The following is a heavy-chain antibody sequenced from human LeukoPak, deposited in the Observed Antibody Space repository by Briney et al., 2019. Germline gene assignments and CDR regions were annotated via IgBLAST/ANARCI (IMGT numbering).Heavy chain of an antibody. Sequence: GASVKVSCKASGYTFTGYYMHWVRQAPGQGLEWMGWINPNSGDTNYAQKFRGRVTMTRDTSISTAYMELSSLRSDDTAVYYCARRSTSSWSWFDPWGQGTLVTVSS. CDR1: GYTFTGYY. CDR2: INPNSGDT. V-gene: IGHV1-2*02. J-gene: IGHJ5*02. CDR3: ARRSTSSWSWFDP. D-gene: IGHD6-6*01.